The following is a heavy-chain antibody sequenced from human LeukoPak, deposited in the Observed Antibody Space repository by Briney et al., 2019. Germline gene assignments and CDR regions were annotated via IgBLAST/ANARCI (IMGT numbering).Heavy chain of an antibody. CDR1: GFIFSSYA. J-gene: IGHJ6*02. V-gene: IGHV3-23*01. CDR3: AKTLHMSPTTISYGLDV. CDR2: FSGSGGST. Sequence: GGSLRLSCVGSGFIFSSYAMSGVGQAPGKGLDGASGFSGSGGSTHYADSVKGRFTISRDNSKNTLYLQMNSLRAEDTAMFYCAKTLHMSPTTISYGLDVWGQGITVTVSS. D-gene: IGHD1-1*01.